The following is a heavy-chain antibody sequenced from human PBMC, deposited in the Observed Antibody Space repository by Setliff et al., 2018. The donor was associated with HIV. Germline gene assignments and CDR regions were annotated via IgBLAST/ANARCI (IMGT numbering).Heavy chain of an antibody. D-gene: IGHD2-2*01. CDR3: ARGLSSQTYWGTRPLGLDY. J-gene: IGHJ4*01. Sequence: SDTLSLTCSVSSGSMTGHYWTWVRQPPGKGLEWIGYLHSLGSSRVSDTPKYSPSLKSRIPISLDTSKRQFSLTMTSVTAADTAVYYCARGLSSQTYWGTRPLGLDYWGQGSLVTVSS. CDR1: SGSMTGHY. V-gene: IGHV4-4*08. CDR2: LHSLGSSRVSDTP.